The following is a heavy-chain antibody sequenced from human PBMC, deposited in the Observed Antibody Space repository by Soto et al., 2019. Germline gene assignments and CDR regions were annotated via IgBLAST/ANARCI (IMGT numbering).Heavy chain of an antibody. CDR2: ISYDGSNK. CDR1: GFTFSSYA. J-gene: IGHJ4*02. D-gene: IGHD3-22*01. CDR3: ATTLSSGYPFHD. Sequence: QVQLVESGGGVVQPGRSLRLSCAASGFTFSSYAMHWVRQAPGKGLEWVTIISYDGSNKYYADSVKGRFTISRDSSKNTLYLQMNSLRAEDTAVYYCATTLSSGYPFHDWGQGTLVTVSS. V-gene: IGHV3-30-3*01.